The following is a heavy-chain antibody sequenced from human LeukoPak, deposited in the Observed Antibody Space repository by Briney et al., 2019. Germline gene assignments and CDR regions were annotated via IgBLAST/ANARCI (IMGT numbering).Heavy chain of an antibody. V-gene: IGHV3-7*01. CDR2: IKQDGSEK. J-gene: IGHJ6*02. Sequence: GSLRLSCAASGFTFSSYWMSWVRQAPGKGLEWVANIKQDGSEKYYVDSVKGRFTISRDNAKNSMYLQMNSLRAEDTAVYYCARVRRYYYGSGSYSYGMDVXXQGXTVTVSS. D-gene: IGHD3-10*01. CDR1: GFTFSSYW. CDR3: ARVRRYYYGSGSYSYGMDV.